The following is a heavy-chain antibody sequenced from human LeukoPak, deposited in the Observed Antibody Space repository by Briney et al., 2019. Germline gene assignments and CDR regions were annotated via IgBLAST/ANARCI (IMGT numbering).Heavy chain of an antibody. V-gene: IGHV3-74*01. CDR3: ARDRRGGDYGFDY. Sequence: GGSLRLSCAASGFTFSSYWMHWVRQAPGKGLVWVPRINSDGSSTSYADSVKGRFTISRDNTKNTLYLQMNSLRAEDTAVYYCARDRRGGDYGFDYWGQGTLVTVSS. D-gene: IGHD4-17*01. CDR2: INSDGSST. J-gene: IGHJ4*02. CDR1: GFTFSSYW.